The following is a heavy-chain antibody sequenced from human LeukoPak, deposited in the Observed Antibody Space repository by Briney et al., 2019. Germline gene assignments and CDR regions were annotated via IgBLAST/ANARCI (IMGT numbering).Heavy chain of an antibody. D-gene: IGHD3-3*01. CDR2: IKWNGGST. J-gene: IGHJ4*02. V-gene: IGHV3-20*04. CDR3: ARGRFLEWLSGHGFDY. Sequence: PGGSLRLSCAASGFTFDDYGMSWVRQAPGKGLEWVSGIKWNGGSTGYADSVKGRFTISRDNAKNSLYLQMNSLRAEDTALYYCARGRFLEWLSGHGFDYWGQGTLVTVSS. CDR1: GFTFDDYG.